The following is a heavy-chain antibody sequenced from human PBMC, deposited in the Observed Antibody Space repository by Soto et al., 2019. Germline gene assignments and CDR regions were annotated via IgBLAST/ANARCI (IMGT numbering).Heavy chain of an antibody. CDR3: ARVFRVVDGGGLDP. J-gene: IGHJ5*02. D-gene: IGHD3-10*01. Sequence: ASVKVSCKASGYTFTSYAMHWVRQAPGQRLEWMGWINAGNGNTKYSQKFQGRVTITRDTSASTAYMELSSLRSEDTAVYYCARVFRVVDGGGLDPWDKETLVTVSS. CDR1: GYTFTSYA. V-gene: IGHV1-3*01. CDR2: INAGNGNT.